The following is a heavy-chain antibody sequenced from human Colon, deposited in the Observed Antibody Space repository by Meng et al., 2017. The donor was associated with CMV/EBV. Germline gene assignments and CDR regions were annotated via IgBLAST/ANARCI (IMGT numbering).Heavy chain of an antibody. CDR3: ARDSRGFLDY. V-gene: IGHV4-59*01. Sequence: SLTCTVSGDSITLYYWTWIRQSPGKGLEFIGNIYDRGRPSYESSLQSRVTISQDTSKTHFSLKLRSVTAADTAIYYCARDSRGFLDYWGQGILVTVSS. CDR2: IYDRGRP. D-gene: IGHD5-12*01. J-gene: IGHJ4*02. CDR1: GDSITLYY.